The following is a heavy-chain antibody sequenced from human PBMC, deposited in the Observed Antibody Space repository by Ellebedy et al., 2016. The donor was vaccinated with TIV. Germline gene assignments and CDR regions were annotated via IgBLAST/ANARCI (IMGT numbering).Heavy chain of an antibody. CDR3: AREKGSGYQPPYYYYGMDV. V-gene: IGHV1-18*01. CDR1: GYTFTSYG. CDR2: ISAYNGNT. Sequence: ASVKVSCKASGYTFTSYGISWVRQAPGQGLEWMGWISAYNGNTNYAQKLQGRVTMTRDTSTSIVYMELSSLRSEDTAVYYCAREKGSGYQPPYYYYGMDVWGQGTTVTVSS. J-gene: IGHJ6*02. D-gene: IGHD3-22*01.